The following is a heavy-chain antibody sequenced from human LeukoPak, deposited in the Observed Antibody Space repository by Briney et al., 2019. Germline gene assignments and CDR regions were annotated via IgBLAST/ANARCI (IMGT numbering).Heavy chain of an antibody. CDR1: GFTFSSYG. D-gene: IGHD2-15*01. J-gene: IGHJ4*02. CDR3: AKVVAATGFDY. Sequence: GGSLRLSCAASGFTFSSYGMHWVRQAPGKGLEWVANIKQDGSEKYYVDSVKGRFTISRDNAKNSLYLQMNSLRAEDTAVYYCAKVVAATGFDYWGQGTLVTVSS. V-gene: IGHV3-7*01. CDR2: IKQDGSEK.